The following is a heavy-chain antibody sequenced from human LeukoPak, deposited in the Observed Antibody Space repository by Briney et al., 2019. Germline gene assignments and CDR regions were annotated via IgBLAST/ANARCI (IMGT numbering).Heavy chain of an antibody. V-gene: IGHV3-7*01. CDR2: MKQDGGEK. CDR1: GFTFSSYW. CDR3: ARDTSILGDAFDI. Sequence: GGSLRLSCAASGFTFSSYWMSWVRQAPGKGLEWVANMKQDGGEKYYVDSVKGRFTISRDSAKNSLYLQMNSLRAEDTAVYYCARDTSILGDAFDIWGQGTMVTVSS. J-gene: IGHJ3*02.